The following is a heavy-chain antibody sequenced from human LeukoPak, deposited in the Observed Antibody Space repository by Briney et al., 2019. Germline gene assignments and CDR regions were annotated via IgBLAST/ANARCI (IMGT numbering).Heavy chain of an antibody. Sequence: PGGSLRLSRAVSGFTFSSYSMNWVRQAPGKGLEWVSSISSSSNYIYYADSVKGRFTISRDNAKNSLYLQMNSLRAEDTAVYYCARERAHYYYYYMDVWGKGTTVTVSS. J-gene: IGHJ6*03. CDR3: ARERAHYYYYYMDV. V-gene: IGHV3-21*01. CDR2: ISSSSNYI. CDR1: GFTFSSYS.